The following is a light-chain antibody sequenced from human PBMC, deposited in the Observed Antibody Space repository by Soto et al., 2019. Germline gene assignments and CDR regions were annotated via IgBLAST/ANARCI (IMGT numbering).Light chain of an antibody. CDR1: QSLLHSNGYNY. J-gene: IGKJ4*01. V-gene: IGKV1-39*01. Sequence: TPSPLSLPVTPGEPASISCMASQSLLHSNGYNYLSWYQQKPGKAPKLLIYDASSLQSGVPPRFSGSGSGTDFTLSINSLQPEDFATYYCQQTYSTPLTFGGGTKVDI. CDR2: DAS. CDR3: QQTYSTPLT.